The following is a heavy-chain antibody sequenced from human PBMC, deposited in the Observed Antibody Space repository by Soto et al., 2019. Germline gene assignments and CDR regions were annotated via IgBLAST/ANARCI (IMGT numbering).Heavy chain of an antibody. J-gene: IGHJ4*02. CDR3: AKDIGGSGWYYFDY. Sequence: PGGSLRLSCAASGFTFDDYAMHWVRQAPGKGLEWVSGISWNSGSIGYADSVKGRFTISRDNAKNSLYLQMNRLRAEDTALYYCAKDIGGSGWYYFDYWGQGTLVTVSS. D-gene: IGHD6-19*01. V-gene: IGHV3-9*01. CDR1: GFTFDDYA. CDR2: ISWNSGSI.